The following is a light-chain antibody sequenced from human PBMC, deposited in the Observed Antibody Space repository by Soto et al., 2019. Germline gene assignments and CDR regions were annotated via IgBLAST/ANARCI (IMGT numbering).Light chain of an antibody. J-gene: IGLJ2*01. CDR1: SSDVGGYNY. Sequence: QSVLTQPASVSGSPGQSITISCTGTSSDVGGYNYVSWYQQHPGKAPKLMIYEVSNRPSGVSNRFSGSKSGNTASLTISGLQAEDEADYYGAGWDDSLNVVVFGGGTKLTVL. CDR3: AGWDDSLNVVV. CDR2: EVS. V-gene: IGLV2-14*01.